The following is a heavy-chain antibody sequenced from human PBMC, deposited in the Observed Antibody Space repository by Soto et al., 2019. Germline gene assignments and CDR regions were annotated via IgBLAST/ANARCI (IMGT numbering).Heavy chain of an antibody. D-gene: IGHD1-26*01. Sequence: SETLSLTCAVSGVSISSGGYSWSWIRQPPGKGLEWIGYIYHSGSTYYNPSLKSRVTISVDRSKNQFSLKLSSVTAADTAVYYCARAPGYSGNWFDPWGQGTLVTVSS. CDR1: GVSISSGGYS. J-gene: IGHJ5*02. CDR3: ARAPGYSGNWFDP. V-gene: IGHV4-30-2*01. CDR2: IYHSGST.